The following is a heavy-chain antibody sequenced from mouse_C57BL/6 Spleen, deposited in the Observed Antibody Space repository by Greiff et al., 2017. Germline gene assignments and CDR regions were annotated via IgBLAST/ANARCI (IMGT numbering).Heavy chain of an antibody. J-gene: IGHJ2*01. V-gene: IGHV1-50*01. CDR3: ARAGGQSSYYVDY. CDR2: IDPSDSYT. Sequence: QVHVKQPGAELVKPGASVKLSCKASGYTFTSYWMQWVKQRPGQGLEWIGEIDPSDSYTNYNQKFKGKATLTVDTSSSTAYMQLSSLTSEDSAVYYCARAGGQSSYYVDYWGQGTTLTVSS. D-gene: IGHD6-1*01. CDR1: GYTFTSYW.